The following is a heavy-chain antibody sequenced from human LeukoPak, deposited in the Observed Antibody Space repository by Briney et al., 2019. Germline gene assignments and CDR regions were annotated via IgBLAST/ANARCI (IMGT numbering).Heavy chain of an antibody. V-gene: IGHV5-51*01. CDR1: GYSFTSYW. D-gene: IGHD3-3*01. J-gene: IGHJ5*02. Sequence: GESLKISCKGSGYSFTSYWIGWVRQMPGKGLEWMGIIYPGDSDTRYSPSFQGQVTISADKSISTAYLQWSSLKASDTAVYYCARASWGYDFSWDPWGQGTLVTVSS. CDR3: ARASWGYDFSWDP. CDR2: IYPGDSDT.